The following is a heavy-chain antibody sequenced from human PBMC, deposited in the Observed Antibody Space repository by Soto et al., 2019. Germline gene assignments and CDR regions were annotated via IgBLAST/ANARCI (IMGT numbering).Heavy chain of an antibody. CDR1: GLTFSDYW. Sequence: EVQLVESGGGLVQPGGSLRLSCAVSGLTFSDYWMSWVRQAPGKGLEWVANIRQDESEKNYADSAKGRFTISRDNAKSSVYLQMNSLRAEDTAVYYCTNDKFSGSYYVRGLTYYFEYWGQGTLVTVSS. D-gene: IGHD1-26*01. CDR2: IRQDESEK. V-gene: IGHV3-7*03. CDR3: TNDKFSGSYYVRGLTYYFEY. J-gene: IGHJ4*02.